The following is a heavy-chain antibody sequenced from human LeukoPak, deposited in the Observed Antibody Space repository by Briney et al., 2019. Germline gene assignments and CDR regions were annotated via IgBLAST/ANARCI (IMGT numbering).Heavy chain of an antibody. V-gene: IGHV3-15*01. Sequence: GGSLRLSCAASGFTFSNAWMSWVRQAPGKRLEWVGRIKSKTDGGTTDYAAPVKGRFTISRDDSKNTLYLQMNSLKTEDTAVYYCVSRYGSGSYYLDYWGQGTLVTVSS. J-gene: IGHJ4*02. CDR3: VSRYGSGSYYLDY. D-gene: IGHD3-10*01. CDR2: IKSKTDGGTT. CDR1: GFTFSNAW.